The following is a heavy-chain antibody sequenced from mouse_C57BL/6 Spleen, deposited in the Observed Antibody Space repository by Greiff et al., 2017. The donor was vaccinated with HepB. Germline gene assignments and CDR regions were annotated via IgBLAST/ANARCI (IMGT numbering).Heavy chain of an antibody. J-gene: IGHJ4*01. CDR1: GYTFPTYP. V-gene: IGHV1-47*01. CDR2: FHPYNDDT. CDR3: ARRGDGYYDAMDD. Sequence: QVQLKESGAELVKPGASVKMSCKASGYTFPTYPIEWMKQNHGKSLEWIGNFHPYNDDTKYNEKFKGKATLTVEKSSSTVYLELSRLTSDDSAVYYCARRGDGYYDAMDDWGQGTSVTVSS. D-gene: IGHD2-3*01.